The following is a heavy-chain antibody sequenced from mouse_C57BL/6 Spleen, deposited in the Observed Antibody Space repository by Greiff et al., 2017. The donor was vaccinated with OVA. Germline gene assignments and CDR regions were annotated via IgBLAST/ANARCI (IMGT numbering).Heavy chain of an antibody. D-gene: IGHD1-1*01. CDR1: GYTFTSYW. CDR2: IDPSDSYT. V-gene: IGHV1-59*01. CDR3: ARKDYGSIPWAMDY. Sequence: QVQLQQPGAELVRPGTSVKLSCKASGYTFTSYWMHWVKQRPGQGLEWIGVIDPSDSYTNYNQKFKGKATLTVDTSSSTAYRQLSSLTSEDSAVYYCARKDYGSIPWAMDYWGQGTSVTVSS. J-gene: IGHJ4*01.